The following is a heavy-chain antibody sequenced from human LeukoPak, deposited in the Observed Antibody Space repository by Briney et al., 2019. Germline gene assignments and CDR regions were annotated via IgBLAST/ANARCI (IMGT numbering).Heavy chain of an antibody. CDR1: GYTFTSYA. CDR3: ARDPSPFWSGDYVDY. V-gene: IGHV7-4-1*02. D-gene: IGHD3-3*01. Sequence: ASVKVSCKASGYTFTSYAMNWVRQAPGQGLEWMGWINTNTGNPTYAQGFTGRFVFSLDTSVSTAYLQISSLKAEDTAAYYCARDPSPFWSGDYVDYWGQGTLVTVSS. CDR2: INTNTGNP. J-gene: IGHJ4*02.